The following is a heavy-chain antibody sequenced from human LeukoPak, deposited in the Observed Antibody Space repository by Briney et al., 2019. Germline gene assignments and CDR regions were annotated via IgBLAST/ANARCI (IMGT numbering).Heavy chain of an antibody. CDR1: AYTFTIYD. CDR3: ARGRTNYFDY. Sequence: GASVTLSFTAAAYTFTIYDINLIRQASGQGPEWMGVMNPNSGNTVYAQKFQGRVTMTRDTSISTTYMELSSLRSDDTAVYYCARGRTNYFDYWGQGTLVTVSS. J-gene: IGHJ4*02. CDR2: MNPNSGNT. V-gene: IGHV1-8*01.